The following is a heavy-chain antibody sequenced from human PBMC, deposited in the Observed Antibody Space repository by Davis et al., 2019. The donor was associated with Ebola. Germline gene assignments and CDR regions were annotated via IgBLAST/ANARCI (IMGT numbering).Heavy chain of an antibody. CDR1: GFTFSSYW. V-gene: IGHV3-7*03. Sequence: GGSLRLSCAASGFTFSSYWMSWVRQAPGKGLEWVANIKQDGSEKYYVDSVKGRFTISRDNAKNSLYLQMNSLRAEDTALYYCASHSSHYYYYGMDVWGQGTTVTVSS. CDR3: ASHSSHYYYYGMDV. D-gene: IGHD3-22*01. J-gene: IGHJ6*02. CDR2: IKQDGSEK.